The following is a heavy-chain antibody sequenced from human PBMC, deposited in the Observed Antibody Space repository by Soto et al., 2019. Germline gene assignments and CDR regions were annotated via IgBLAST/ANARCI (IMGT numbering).Heavy chain of an antibody. CDR3: AKDRALIVLITGDV. CDR2: IYSGGST. D-gene: IGHD2-8*01. V-gene: IGHV3-23*03. J-gene: IGHJ6*04. Sequence: PGGSLRLSCAASGFTFSSYSMNWVRQAPGKGLEWVSVIYSGGSTYYADSVKGRFTISRDNSKNTLYLQMNSLRAEDTAVYYCAKDRALIVLITGDVWGKGTTVTVSS. CDR1: GFTFSSYS.